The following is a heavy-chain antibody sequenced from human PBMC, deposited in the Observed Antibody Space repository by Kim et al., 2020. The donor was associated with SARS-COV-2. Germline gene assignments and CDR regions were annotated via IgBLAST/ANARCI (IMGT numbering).Heavy chain of an antibody. CDR3: ARRGIAAADSVDY. Sequence: YSPTFQGQVPIPADKSISTAYLQWSSLKASDTAMYYCARRGIAAADSVDYWGQGTLVTVSS. J-gene: IGHJ4*02. V-gene: IGHV5-51*01. D-gene: IGHD6-13*01.